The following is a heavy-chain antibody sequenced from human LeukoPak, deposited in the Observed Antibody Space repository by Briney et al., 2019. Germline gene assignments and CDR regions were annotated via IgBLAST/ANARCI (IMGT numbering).Heavy chain of an antibody. J-gene: IGHJ5*02. CDR2: IYTSGIT. V-gene: IGHV4-4*07. D-gene: IGHD3-22*01. Sequence: SETLSLTCTVSGVSISAYYWTWIRQPAGKGLEWIGRIYTSGITNYNPSLESRLTMSLDTSKNEFSLKLTSVTAADTALYYCARDYYDSSGKLGSRFDAWGQGTLVTVSS. CDR3: ARDYYDSSGKLGSRFDA. CDR1: GVSISAYY.